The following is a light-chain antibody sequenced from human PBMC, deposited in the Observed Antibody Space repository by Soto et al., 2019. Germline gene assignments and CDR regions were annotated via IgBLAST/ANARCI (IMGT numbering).Light chain of an antibody. Sequence: EIVLTQSPGTLSLSPGERATLSCRASQSVSSSYLAWYQQKPGQAPGLLIYGASTRATGIPDRFSGAGSGTDFTLTINRLEPEDFAVYYCQQYGSSPPITFGQVTRLEIK. CDR1: QSVSSSY. V-gene: IGKV3-20*01. CDR3: QQYGSSPPIT. CDR2: GAS. J-gene: IGKJ5*01.